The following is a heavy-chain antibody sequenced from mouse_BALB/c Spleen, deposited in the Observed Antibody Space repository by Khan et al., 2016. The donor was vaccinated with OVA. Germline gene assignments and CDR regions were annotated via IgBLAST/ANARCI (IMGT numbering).Heavy chain of an antibody. CDR1: GFTFSTYG. J-gene: IGHJ4*01. CDR2: ISSGGTYT. D-gene: IGHD2-2*01. CDR3: ARHWFGVMDY. Sequence: EVELVESGGDLVKPGGSLKLSCTASGFTFSTYGMSWVRQTPDKRLEWVATISSGGTYTYYPDSVMGRFTISRDNAKHTLNLPMSSLRSEDTAMYYCARHWFGVMDYWGQGTSVTVSS. V-gene: IGHV5-6*01.